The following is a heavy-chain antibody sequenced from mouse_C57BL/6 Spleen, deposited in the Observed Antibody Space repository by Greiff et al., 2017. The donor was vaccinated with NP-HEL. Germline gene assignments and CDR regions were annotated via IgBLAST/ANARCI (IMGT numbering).Heavy chain of an antibody. CDR1: GYTFTSYW. J-gene: IGHJ2*01. Sequence: QVQLQQPGAELVRPGSSVKLSCKASGYTFTSYWMDWVKQRPGQGLEWIGNIYPSDSETHYNQKFKDKATLTVDKSSSTAYMQLSSLTSEDSAVYYCARGDSSGYHYWGQGTTLTVSS. D-gene: IGHD3-2*02. CDR2: IYPSDSET. CDR3: ARGDSSGYHY. V-gene: IGHV1-61*01.